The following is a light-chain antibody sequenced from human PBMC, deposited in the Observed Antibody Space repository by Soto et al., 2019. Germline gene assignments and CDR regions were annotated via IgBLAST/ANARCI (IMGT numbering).Light chain of an antibody. J-gene: IGKJ2*03. CDR3: QQYGSSPPYS. CDR2: DAS. CDR1: QSVRSNY. V-gene: IGKV3-20*01. Sequence: EIVMTQSPVTLSLSPGERATLSCRASQSVRSNYLAWYQQQPGQAPRLLIYDASSRATGIPDRLSGSGSGTDFTLTISRLEPEDFAVYFCQQYGSSPPYSFGQGTKVDIK.